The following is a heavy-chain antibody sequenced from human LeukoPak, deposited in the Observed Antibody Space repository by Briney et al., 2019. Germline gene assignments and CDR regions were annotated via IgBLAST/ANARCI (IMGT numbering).Heavy chain of an antibody. CDR1: GGSFSGYY. V-gene: IGHV4-34*01. J-gene: IGHJ4*02. CDR3: ASGYYSLDY. CDR2: INHSGST. Sequence: SETLSLTCAVYGGSFSGYYWGWIRQPPGKGLEWIGEINHSGSTNYNPSLKSRVTISVDTSKNQFSLKLSSVTAADTAVYYCASGYYSLDYWGQGTLVTVSS. D-gene: IGHD3-10*01.